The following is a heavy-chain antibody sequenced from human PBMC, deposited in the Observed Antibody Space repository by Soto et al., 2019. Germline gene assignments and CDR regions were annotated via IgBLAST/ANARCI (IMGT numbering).Heavy chain of an antibody. CDR3: ASGAVVTQYTYYGMDV. Sequence: GGSLRLSCAASGFTFSSYAMHWVRQAPGKGLEWVAVISYDGSNKYYADSVKGRFTISRDNSKNTLYLQMNSLRAEDTAVYYCASGAVVTQYTYYGMDVWGQGATVTVSS. J-gene: IGHJ6*02. D-gene: IGHD2-21*02. CDR2: ISYDGSNK. CDR1: GFTFSSYA. V-gene: IGHV3-30-3*01.